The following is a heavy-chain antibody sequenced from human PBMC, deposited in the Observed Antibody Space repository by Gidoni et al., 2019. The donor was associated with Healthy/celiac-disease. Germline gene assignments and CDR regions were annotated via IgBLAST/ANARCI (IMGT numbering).Heavy chain of an antibody. J-gene: IGHJ5*02. CDR2: IYHSGST. D-gene: IGHD2-15*01. CDR1: GCSISSSTW. CDR3: ASAQEHLVVVAATEVVGFDP. Sequence: QVQLQESGPGLVKPSGTLSLTCAVSGCSISSSTWWHWVRQPPAKGLEWSGAIYHSGSTNYNPALKSRVTISVDKSKTQFSLKLSSVTAADTAVYYCASAQEHLVVVAATEVVGFDPWGQGTLVTVSS. V-gene: IGHV4-4*02.